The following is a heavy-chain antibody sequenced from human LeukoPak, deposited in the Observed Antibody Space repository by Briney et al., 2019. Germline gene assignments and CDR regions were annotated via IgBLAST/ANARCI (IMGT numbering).Heavy chain of an antibody. D-gene: IGHD6-13*01. CDR3: ARVRRAAVSWFDP. CDR1: GFTFSSYS. CDR2: ISSSSSYI. V-gene: IGHV3-21*01. Sequence: PGGSLRLSCAASGFTFSSYSMNWVRQAPGKGLEWVSSISSSSSYIYYADSVKGRFTISRDNAKNTLYLQMNSLRAEDTAVYYCARVRRAAVSWFDPWGQGTLVTVSS. J-gene: IGHJ5*02.